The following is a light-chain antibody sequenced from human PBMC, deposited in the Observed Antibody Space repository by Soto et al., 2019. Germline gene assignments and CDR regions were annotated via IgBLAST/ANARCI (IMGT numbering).Light chain of an antibody. J-gene: IGLJ1*01. CDR2: EVT. CDR1: DSDVGGYNY. Sequence: QSALTQPASVSGSPGQSITISCTGTDSDVGGYNYVSWYQQHPGKAPKLIISEVTNRPSGVPDRFSGSKSGTSASLAISGLRSEDEADYYCAAWDDSLSASYVFGTGTKVTVL. CDR3: AAWDDSLSASYV. V-gene: IGLV2-14*01.